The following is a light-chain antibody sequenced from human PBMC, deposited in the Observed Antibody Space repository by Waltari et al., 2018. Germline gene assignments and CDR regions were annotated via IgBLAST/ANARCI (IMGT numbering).Light chain of an antibody. V-gene: IGKV3-15*01. CDR2: GSS. CDR1: QSVATN. J-gene: IGKJ1*01. CDR3: QQHLTWRT. Sequence: EIVMTQSPATLSVSPGERATLSCRASQSVATNLAWYQQKPGQPPRLLIYGSSTRAPGIPDRFSGSGSGTEFTLTISSLQSEDFAVYYCQQHLTWRTFGQGTKVEIK.